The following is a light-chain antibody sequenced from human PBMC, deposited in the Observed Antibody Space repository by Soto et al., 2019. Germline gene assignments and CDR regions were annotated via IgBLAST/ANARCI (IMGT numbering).Light chain of an antibody. V-gene: IGKV1-5*03. Sequence: EMQMTQSPTTLSSSAGYSFTITCRSSQLISSWLAWYQQKPGKAPKLLIYKASSLESGVPSRFSGSGSGTEFTLTISSLQPDDFATYYCQQYNSYSTFGQGTKVDI. CDR1: QLISSW. CDR2: KAS. J-gene: IGKJ1*01. CDR3: QQYNSYST.